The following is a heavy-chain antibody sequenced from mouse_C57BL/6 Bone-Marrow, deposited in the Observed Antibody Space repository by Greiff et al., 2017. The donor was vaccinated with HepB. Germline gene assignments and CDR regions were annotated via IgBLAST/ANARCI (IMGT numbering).Heavy chain of an antibody. CDR3: ARGDITPVAEGD. Sequence: VQLKQSGPVLVKPGASVKMSCKASGYTFTDYYMNWVKQSPGKSLEWIGVINPYNGGTSYNQKFKGKATLTVDKSSSTAYMELNSLTSEDSAVYYGARGDITPVAEGDWGQGTTLTVSS. CDR1: GYTFTDYY. CDR2: INPYNGGT. J-gene: IGHJ2*01. D-gene: IGHD1-1*01. V-gene: IGHV1-19*01.